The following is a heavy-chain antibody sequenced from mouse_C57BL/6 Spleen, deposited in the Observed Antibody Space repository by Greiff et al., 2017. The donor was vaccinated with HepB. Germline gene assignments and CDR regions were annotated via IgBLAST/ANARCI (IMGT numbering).Heavy chain of an antibody. CDR1: GFNIKDDY. Sequence: VQLQQSGAELVRPGASVKLSCTASGFNIKDDYMHWVKQRPEQGLEWIGWIDPENGDTEYASKFQGKATITADTSSNTAYMELRSLTSEDSAVYYCARGDYYGSSWFAYWGQGTLVTVSA. D-gene: IGHD1-1*01. J-gene: IGHJ3*01. CDR2: IDPENGDT. V-gene: IGHV14-4*01. CDR3: ARGDYYGSSWFAY.